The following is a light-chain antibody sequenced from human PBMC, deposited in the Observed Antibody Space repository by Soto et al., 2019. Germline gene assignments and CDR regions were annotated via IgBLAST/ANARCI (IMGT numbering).Light chain of an antibody. CDR2: GAS. CDR1: QEISNH. V-gene: IGKV1-16*01. J-gene: IGKJ4*01. Sequence: DVQMTQSPASLSASVGDRVTITCRASQEISNHLAWFQQKPGKPPKSLIYGASSLQSGVQSRFSGSGSGTEFTLTISSLQPEDFATYYCQQYHNYPVTFGGGTKVEIK. CDR3: QQYHNYPVT.